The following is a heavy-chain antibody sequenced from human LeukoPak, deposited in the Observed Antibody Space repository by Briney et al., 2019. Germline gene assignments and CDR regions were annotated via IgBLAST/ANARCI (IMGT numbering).Heavy chain of an antibody. V-gene: IGHV3-33*06. CDR1: GFTFNNYG. CDR3: AKHSTGVEC. D-gene: IGHD3-10*01. CDR2: IWYDGSNK. Sequence: GRSLRLSCAASGFTFNNYGMHWVRQAPGKGLEWVAVIWYDGSNKYYVDSVKGRFTISRDNSKNTLYLQMNSLRAEDTAVYYCAKHSTGVECWGRGTLVTVSS. J-gene: IGHJ2*01.